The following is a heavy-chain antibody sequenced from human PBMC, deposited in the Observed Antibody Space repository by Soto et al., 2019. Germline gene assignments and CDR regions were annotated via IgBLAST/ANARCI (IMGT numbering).Heavy chain of an antibody. D-gene: IGHD2-15*01. CDR3: ARDRCSGGSCYRTYAFDI. CDR2: ISGSSTYI. J-gene: IGHJ3*02. CDR1: GFTLRNYT. Sequence: EVQLVESGGGLVKPGGSLRLSCAASGFTLRNYTMNWVRQAPGKGREWVAPISGSSTYIYYADSVKGRFAISRDNAKNSLYLQMNSLRVEDTAVYYCARDRCSGGSCYRTYAFDIWGQGTLVTVSS. V-gene: IGHV3-21*06.